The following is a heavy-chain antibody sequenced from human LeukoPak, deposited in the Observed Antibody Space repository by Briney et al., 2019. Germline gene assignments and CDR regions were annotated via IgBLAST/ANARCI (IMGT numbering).Heavy chain of an antibody. CDR1: GGSFGGYY. V-gene: IGHV4-34*01. J-gene: IGHJ4*02. Sequence: RSSETLSLTCAVSGGSFGGYYWTWIRQPPGKGLEWIGEINHSGNANYNPSLKSRVPISLDMSENHFSLKLTSVTAADTAVYYCARGQGTVTTHWGQGTLVTVSS. CDR2: INHSGNA. CDR3: ARGQGTVTTH. D-gene: IGHD4-17*01.